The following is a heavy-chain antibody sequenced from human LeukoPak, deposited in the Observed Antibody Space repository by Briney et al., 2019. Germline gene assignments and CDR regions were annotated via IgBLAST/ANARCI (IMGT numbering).Heavy chain of an antibody. J-gene: IGHJ4*02. CDR3: AKSKLAYCGGDCYSGFDY. Sequence: PGGSLRLSCAASGFTFSSYAMSWVRQAPGKGLEWVSAISGSGGSTYYADSVKGRFTISRDNSKNTLYLQMNSLRAEDTAVYYWAKSKLAYCGGDCYSGFDYWGQGTLVTVSS. D-gene: IGHD2-21*02. CDR1: GFTFSSYA. V-gene: IGHV3-23*01. CDR2: ISGSGGST.